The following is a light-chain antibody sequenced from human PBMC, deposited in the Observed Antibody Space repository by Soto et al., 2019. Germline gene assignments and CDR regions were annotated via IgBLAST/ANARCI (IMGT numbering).Light chain of an antibody. J-gene: IGKJ2*01. V-gene: IGKV3-20*01. CDR1: QSISTTY. CDR2: GTS. Sequence: EIVVTQSPGTLSLSPGERATLSCRASQSISTTYLAWYQQRPGQAPRLLIYGTSSRATSIPDRFSGSGSATDFTLTINRLEPEDFAVYYCQQYGSSPYTFGQGTKLEIK. CDR3: QQYGSSPYT.